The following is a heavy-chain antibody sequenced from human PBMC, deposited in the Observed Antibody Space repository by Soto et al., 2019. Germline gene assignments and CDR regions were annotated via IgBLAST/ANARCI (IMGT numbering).Heavy chain of an antibody. V-gene: IGHV4-34*01. Sequence: PSETLSLTCAVYGGSFSGYYWSWIRQPPGKGLEWIGEINHSGSTNYNPSLKSRVTISVDTSKNQFSLKVSSVTAADTAVYFCASPTESGMDVWGQGTTVTVSS. CDR3: ASPTESGMDV. CDR1: GGSFSGYY. CDR2: INHSGST. D-gene: IGHD1-26*01. J-gene: IGHJ6*02.